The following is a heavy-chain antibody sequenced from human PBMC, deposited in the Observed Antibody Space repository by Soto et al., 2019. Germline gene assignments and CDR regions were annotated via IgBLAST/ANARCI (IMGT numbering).Heavy chain of an antibody. CDR3: AREKYYYDSSGYISGDAFDI. J-gene: IGHJ3*02. CDR2: IYYSGST. D-gene: IGHD3-22*01. V-gene: IGHV4-59*01. Sequence: PSETLSLTCTVSGGSISSYYWSWIRQPPGKGLEWIGYIYYSGSTNYNPSRKSRVTISGDTSKNQFSLKLSSVTAADTAVYYCAREKYYYDSSGYISGDAFDIWGQGTMVTGSS. CDR1: GGSISSYY.